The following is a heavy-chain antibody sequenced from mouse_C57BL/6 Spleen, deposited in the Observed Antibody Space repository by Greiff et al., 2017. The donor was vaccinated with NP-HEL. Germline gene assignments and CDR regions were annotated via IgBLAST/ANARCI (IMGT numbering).Heavy chain of an antibody. Sequence: VQLKQSGAELVRPGASVKLSCTASGFNIKDDYMHWVKQRPEQGLEWIGWIDPENGDTEYASKFQGKATITADTSSNTAYLQLSSLTSEDTAVYYCTTPIYGSFAYWGQGTLVTVSA. J-gene: IGHJ3*01. CDR2: IDPENGDT. D-gene: IGHD1-1*01. CDR3: TTPIYGSFAY. CDR1: GFNIKDDY. V-gene: IGHV14-4*01.